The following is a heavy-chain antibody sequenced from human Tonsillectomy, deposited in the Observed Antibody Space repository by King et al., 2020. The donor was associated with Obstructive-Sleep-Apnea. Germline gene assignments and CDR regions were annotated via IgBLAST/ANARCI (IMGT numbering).Heavy chain of an antibody. Sequence: VQLQESGPGLVKSSETLSLTCTVSRYSISSGYDWGWIRQPPGKGLEWIGNIYHSGITHYNPSLKSRVTISVDTSKNQFSLKLNSVTAADTAVYYCARGRTQFDYWGLGTLVTVSS. V-gene: IGHV4-38-2*02. CDR3: ARGRTQFDY. CDR1: RYSISSGYD. J-gene: IGHJ4*02. D-gene: IGHD3/OR15-3a*01. CDR2: IYHSGIT.